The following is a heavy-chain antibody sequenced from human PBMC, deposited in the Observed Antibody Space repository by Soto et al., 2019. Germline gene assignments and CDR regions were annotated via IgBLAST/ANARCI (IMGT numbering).Heavy chain of an antibody. Sequence: GGSLRLSCAASGFTFSDYYMSWIRQAPGKGLEWVSCISSSSSYTKYADSVKGRFTISRDNAKNSLYLQMNSLRAEDTAVYYCARSHYYDTSGPWGQGTLVTVSS. D-gene: IGHD3-22*01. CDR3: ARSHYYDTSGP. V-gene: IGHV3-11*03. J-gene: IGHJ5*02. CDR1: GFTFSDYY. CDR2: ISSSSSYT.